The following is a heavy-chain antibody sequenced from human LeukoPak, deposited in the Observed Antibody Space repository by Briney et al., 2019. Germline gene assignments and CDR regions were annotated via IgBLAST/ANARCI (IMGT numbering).Heavy chain of an antibody. J-gene: IGHJ6*02. Sequence: PGGSLRLSCAASGFTFSSYEMNWVRQAPGKGLEWVSYISSSGSTIYYADSVKGRFTISRDNAENSLYLQMNSLRAEDTAVYYCAREEQESGGWDVWGQGTTVTVSS. CDR2: ISSSGSTI. V-gene: IGHV3-48*03. CDR3: AREEQESGGWDV. D-gene: IGHD1-1*01. CDR1: GFTFSSYE.